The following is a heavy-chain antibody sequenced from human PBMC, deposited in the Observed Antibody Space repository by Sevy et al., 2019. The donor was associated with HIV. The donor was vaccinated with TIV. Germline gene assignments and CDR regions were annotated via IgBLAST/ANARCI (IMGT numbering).Heavy chain of an antibody. CDR1: GFTFSDHY. D-gene: IGHD6-13*01. Sequence: GGSLRLSCAASGFTFSDHYMEWVRQAPGKGLEWVGRIRNKADSYTTKYAASVKGRSTISRDDSKNSLYLLMNSLKTEDTAVYYCATHAGIAAAGRVFDYWGQGTLVTVSS. CDR3: ATHAGIAAAGRVFDY. J-gene: IGHJ4*02. CDR2: IRNKADSYTT. V-gene: IGHV3-72*01.